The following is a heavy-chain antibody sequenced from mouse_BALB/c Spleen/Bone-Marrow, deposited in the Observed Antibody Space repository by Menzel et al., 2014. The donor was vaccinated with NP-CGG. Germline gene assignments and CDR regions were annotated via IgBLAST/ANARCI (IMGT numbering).Heavy chain of an antibody. J-gene: IGHJ3*01. Sequence: EVKLMESGGGLVQPGGSLKLSCAASGFDFSRYWMSWVRQAPGKGLEWIGEINPDSSTINYTPSLKDKFIISRVNAKNTLYLQKSKVRSEDTALYYCTRLHYYGYSAYWGQGTPVTVST. CDR1: GFDFSRYW. CDR2: INPDSSTI. CDR3: TRLHYYGYSAY. V-gene: IGHV4-1*02. D-gene: IGHD1-2*01.